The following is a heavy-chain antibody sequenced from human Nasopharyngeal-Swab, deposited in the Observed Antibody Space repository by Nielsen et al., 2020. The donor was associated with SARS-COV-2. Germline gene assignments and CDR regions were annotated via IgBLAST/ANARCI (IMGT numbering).Heavy chain of an antibody. CDR3: ARGHAFDI. V-gene: IGHV4-34*01. Sequence: SETLSLTCAVNGGSFSGYYWSWIRQSPGKGLEWIGEINHGGTTNYNPSLKSRVTISIDTSKNQFSLKLGSVTAADTAVYYCARGHAFDIWGQGTMVTVSS. CDR2: INHGGTT. CDR1: GGSFSGYY. J-gene: IGHJ3*02.